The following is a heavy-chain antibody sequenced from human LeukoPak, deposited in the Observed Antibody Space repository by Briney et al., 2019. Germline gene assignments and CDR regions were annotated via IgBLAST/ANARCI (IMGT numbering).Heavy chain of an antibody. Sequence: GGSLRLSCAASGFTFSSYGMSWVRQAPGKGLEWVSTISGSGGSTYYADSVKGRFTISRDNSKNTLYLQMNSLRAEDTAVYYCATACSGGSCYDYWGQGTLVTVSS. CDR1: GFTFSSYG. CDR2: ISGSGGST. V-gene: IGHV3-23*01. J-gene: IGHJ4*02. D-gene: IGHD2-15*01. CDR3: ATACSGGSCYDY.